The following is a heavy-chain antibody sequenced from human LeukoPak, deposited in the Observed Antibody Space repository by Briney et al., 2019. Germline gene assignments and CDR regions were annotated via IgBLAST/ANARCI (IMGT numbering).Heavy chain of an antibody. CDR2: ISTGSTYI. CDR3: ARDASGSSIGLIDF. Sequence: PGGSLRLSCAASEFTLRSYSMHWLRQAPGKGLEWVSYISTGSTYIYYADLVRGRFSISRDTAKNSLYLHMNSLKADDTAVYYCARDASGSSIGLIDFWGQGTLVTVSS. J-gene: IGHJ4*02. CDR1: EFTLRSYS. D-gene: IGHD1-26*01. V-gene: IGHV3-21*01.